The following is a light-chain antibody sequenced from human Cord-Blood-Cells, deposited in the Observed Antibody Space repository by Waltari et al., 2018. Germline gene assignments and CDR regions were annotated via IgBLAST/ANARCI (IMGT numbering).Light chain of an antibody. CDR3: QQDYNLPLT. Sequence: CRASQSVSSSYLSWYQQKPGQAPRLLIYGASTRATGIPARFSGSGSGTDFTLTISSLQPEDFAVYYCQQDYNLPLTFGGVTKVEIK. CDR1: QSVSSSY. J-gene: IGKJ4*01. V-gene: IGKV3D-7*01. CDR2: GAS.